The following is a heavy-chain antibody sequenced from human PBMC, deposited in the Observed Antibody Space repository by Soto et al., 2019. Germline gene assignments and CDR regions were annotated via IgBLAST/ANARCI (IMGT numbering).Heavy chain of an antibody. V-gene: IGHV1-8*01. CDR2: MNPNSGNT. D-gene: IGHD6-13*01. CDR3: ARGRISGYSSSWEAYYFDY. CDR1: GYTFTSYD. Sequence: QVQLVQSGAEVKKPGASVKVSCKASGYTFTSYDINWVRQATGQGLEWMGWMNPNSGNTGYAQKFQGRVNMTRNTAISTAYMELSSLRSEDTAVYYCARGRISGYSSSWEAYYFDYWGQGTLVTVSS. J-gene: IGHJ4*02.